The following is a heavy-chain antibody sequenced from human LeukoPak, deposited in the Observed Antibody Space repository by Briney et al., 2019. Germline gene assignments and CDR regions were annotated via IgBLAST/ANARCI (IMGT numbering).Heavy chain of an antibody. CDR2: IYYSGST. J-gene: IGHJ5*02. V-gene: IGHV4-61*08. D-gene: IGHD6-13*01. Sequence: SETLSLTCTVSGGSISSGGYYWSWIRQPPGKGLEWIGYIYYSGSTNYNPSLKSRVTISVDTSKNQFSLKLSSVTAADTAVYYCARPRDSSSWYGFDPWGQGTLVTVSS. CDR3: ARPRDSSSWYGFDP. CDR1: GGSISSGGYY.